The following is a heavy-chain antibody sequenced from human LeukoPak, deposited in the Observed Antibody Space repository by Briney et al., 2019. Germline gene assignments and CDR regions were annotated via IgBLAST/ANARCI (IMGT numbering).Heavy chain of an antibody. J-gene: IGHJ4*02. V-gene: IGHV3-7*01. CDR3: AREKNDYGDAFDY. CDR2: IKQDGSEK. Sequence: QPGGSLRLSCAASGFTFSTYWMSLVRQAPGKGLEWVANIKQDGSEKYYVDSVKGRFTISRDNAKNSLYLQMNGLRAEDTAVYYCAREKNDYGDAFDYWGQGTLVTVSS. D-gene: IGHD4-17*01. CDR1: GFTFSTYW.